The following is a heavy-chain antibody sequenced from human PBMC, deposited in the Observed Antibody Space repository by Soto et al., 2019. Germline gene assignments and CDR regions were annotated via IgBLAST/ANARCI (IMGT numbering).Heavy chain of an antibody. CDR3: ARGGVSTRTFDY. D-gene: IGHD3-3*01. CDR2: IYPSDSDT. CDR1: GYNFAVYW. J-gene: IGHJ4*02. V-gene: IGHV5-51*01. Sequence: GESLKISCNGSGYNFAVYWIALVLQMPGKGLELMGIIYPSDSDTRYRPSFQGQVTISADKSISSAYLQWSSLRASDTAMYYCARGGVSTRTFDYWGQGTPVTGLL.